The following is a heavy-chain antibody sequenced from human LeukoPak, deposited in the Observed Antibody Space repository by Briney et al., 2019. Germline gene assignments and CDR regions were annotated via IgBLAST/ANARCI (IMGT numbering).Heavy chain of an antibody. CDR3: ARDLGYSNYDYYYYMEV. Sequence: ASVKVSCKASGYTFTSYGITWVRQAPGQGLEWMGWISGYNGNTNYAEKFQGRVTMTTDTSTSTAYMELRSLRSDDTAVYYCARDLGYSNYDYYYYMEVWGKGTTVTVSS. V-gene: IGHV1-18*01. D-gene: IGHD4-11*01. J-gene: IGHJ6*03. CDR1: GYTFTSYG. CDR2: ISGYNGNT.